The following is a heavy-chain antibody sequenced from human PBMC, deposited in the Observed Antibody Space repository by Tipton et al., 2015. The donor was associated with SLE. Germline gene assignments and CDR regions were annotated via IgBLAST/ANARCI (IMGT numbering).Heavy chain of an antibody. V-gene: IGHV4-59*01. CDR3: ARGRVPNT. J-gene: IGHJ5*02. CDR2: IYYSGRT. CDR1: GAPIKNNY. Sequence: TLSLTCTVSGAPIKNNYWTWIRQPPGKGLEWIGYIYYSGRTNNSPSLQSRVTISVDTSKNQLSLKMRSVTAADTAVYYCARGRVPNTWGQGTLVTVST.